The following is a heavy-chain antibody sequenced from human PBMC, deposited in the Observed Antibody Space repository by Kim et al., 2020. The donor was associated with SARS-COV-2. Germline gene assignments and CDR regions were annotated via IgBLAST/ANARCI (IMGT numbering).Heavy chain of an antibody. V-gene: IGHV3-23*01. CDR1: GFTFSSYA. D-gene: IGHD6-19*01. Sequence: GGSLRLSCAASGFTFSSYAMSWVRQAPGKGLEWVSAISGSGGSTYYADSVKGRFTISRDNSKNTLYLQMNSLRAEDTAVYYCAKGDYQGFSSGWYSEGDHLYYYYGMDVWGQGTTVTVSS. CDR3: AKGDYQGFSSGWYSEGDHLYYYYGMDV. CDR2: ISGSGGST. J-gene: IGHJ6*02.